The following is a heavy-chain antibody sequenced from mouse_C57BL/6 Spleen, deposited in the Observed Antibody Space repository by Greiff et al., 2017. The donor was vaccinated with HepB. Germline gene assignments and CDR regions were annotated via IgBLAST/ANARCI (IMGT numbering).Heavy chain of an antibody. CDR3: AREGVVGFAY. CDR2: ISSGSSTI. Sequence: EVQGVESGGGLVKPGGSLKLSCAASGFTFSDYGMHWVRQAPEKGLEWVAYISSGSSTIYYADTVKGRFTISRDNAKNTLFLQMTSLRSEDTAMYYCAREGVVGFAYWGQGTLVTVSA. V-gene: IGHV5-17*01. CDR1: GFTFSDYG. J-gene: IGHJ3*01.